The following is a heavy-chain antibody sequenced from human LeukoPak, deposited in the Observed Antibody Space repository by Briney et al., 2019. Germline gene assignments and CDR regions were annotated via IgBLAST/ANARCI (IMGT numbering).Heavy chain of an antibody. J-gene: IGHJ5*02. CDR2: IYHSGST. Sequence: SETLSLTCTVSGGSISSYYWGWIRQPPGKGLEWIGSIYHSGSTYYNPSLKSRVTISVDTSKSQFSLKLTSVTASDTVVYYCARGQVRGIIPNWFDPWGQGTLVTVSS. V-gene: IGHV4-39*01. CDR3: ARGQVRGIIPNWFDP. D-gene: IGHD3-10*01. CDR1: GGSISSYY.